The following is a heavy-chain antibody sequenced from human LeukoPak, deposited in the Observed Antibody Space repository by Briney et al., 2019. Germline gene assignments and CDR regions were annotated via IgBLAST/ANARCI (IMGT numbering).Heavy chain of an antibody. CDR2: LYYSGST. CDR1: GGSISSYY. J-gene: IGHJ3*02. Sequence: SETLSLTCTVSGGSISSYYWSWIRQPPGKGLEWVGYLYYSGSTNYNPSLKSRVTISVDTSKNQFSLKLSSVTAADTAVYYCARADYYDSSGYYYGPPGDDAFDIWGQGTMVTVSS. CDR3: ARADYYDSSGYYYGPPGDDAFDI. V-gene: IGHV4-59*01. D-gene: IGHD3-22*01.